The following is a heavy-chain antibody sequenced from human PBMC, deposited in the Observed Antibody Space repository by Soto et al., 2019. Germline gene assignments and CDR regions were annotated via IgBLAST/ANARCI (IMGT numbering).Heavy chain of an antibody. J-gene: IGHJ4*02. CDR2: IYPRDSDT. V-gene: IGHV5-51*01. Sequence: LGESLKISCKGSGYIFTNYWIAWVRQMPGKGLEWMGIIYPRDSDTEYSPSFQGQVTISADRSISTVYLQWSSLKASDTAMYYCARLKHTRMGVKTGGQYYFDFWGQGTPVTVSS. CDR1: GYIFTNYW. CDR3: ARLKHTRMGVKTGGQYYFDF. D-gene: IGHD2-15*01.